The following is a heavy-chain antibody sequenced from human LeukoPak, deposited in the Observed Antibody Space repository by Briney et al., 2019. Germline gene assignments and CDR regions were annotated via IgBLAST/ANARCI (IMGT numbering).Heavy chain of an antibody. J-gene: IGHJ3*02. V-gene: IGHV3-30*18. CDR1: GFTFSSYG. CDR3: AKDGGPYDFWSGRDAFDI. D-gene: IGHD3-3*01. CDR2: ISYDGSNK. Sequence: PGGSLRLSCAASGFTFSSYGMHWVRQAPGKGLEWVAVISYDGSNKYYADSVKGRFTISRDNSKNTLYLQMNSLRAEDTAVYYCAKDGGPYDFWSGRDAFDIWGQGTMVTVSS.